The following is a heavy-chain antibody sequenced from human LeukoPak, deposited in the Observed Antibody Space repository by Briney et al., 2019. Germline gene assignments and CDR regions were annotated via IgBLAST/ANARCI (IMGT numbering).Heavy chain of an antibody. D-gene: IGHD5-12*01. CDR2: IYQSGST. CDR3: PRGLVSEYRGQDLENYFDS. CDR1: GVSISGTSYY. V-gene: IGHV4-39*07. Sequence: SETLSLTCTVSGVSISGTSYYWAWVRQPPGKGLQWIGHIYQSGSTFYNPSFTTRFSISKDTSKNQFSLTVSSVTAADTAVYYCPRGLVSEYRGQDLENYFDSGGQGPRVPVS. J-gene: IGHJ4*02.